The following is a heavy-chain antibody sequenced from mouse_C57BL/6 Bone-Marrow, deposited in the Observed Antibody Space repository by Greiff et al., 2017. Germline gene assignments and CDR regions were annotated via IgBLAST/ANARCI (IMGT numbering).Heavy chain of an antibody. V-gene: IGHV3-6*01. CDR2: ISYDGSN. D-gene: IGHD1-1*01. CDR1: GYSITSGYY. J-gene: IGHJ2*01. Sequence: VQLKESGPGLVKPSQSLSLTCSVTGYSITSGYYWNWIRQFPGNKLEWMGYISYDGSNNYNPSLKNRISITRDTSKNQFFLKLNSVTTEDTATYYCARDLLDFDYWGQGTTLTVAS. CDR3: ARDLLDFDY.